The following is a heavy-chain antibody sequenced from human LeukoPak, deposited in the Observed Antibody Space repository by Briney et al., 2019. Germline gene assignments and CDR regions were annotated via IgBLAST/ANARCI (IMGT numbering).Heavy chain of an antibody. CDR2: IYYTGST. CDR3: ARDVDCSSTSCYSMGSWFDP. CDR1: GGSISSYY. D-gene: IGHD2-2*01. V-gene: IGHV4-59*12. J-gene: IGHJ5*02. Sequence: PSETLSLTCTVSGGSISSYYWSWIRQSPGKGLEWIGYIYYTGSTNYNPSLKSRVTMSVDASKNRFSLKLSSVTAADTAVYYCARDVDCSSTSCYSMGSWFDPWGQGTLVTVSS.